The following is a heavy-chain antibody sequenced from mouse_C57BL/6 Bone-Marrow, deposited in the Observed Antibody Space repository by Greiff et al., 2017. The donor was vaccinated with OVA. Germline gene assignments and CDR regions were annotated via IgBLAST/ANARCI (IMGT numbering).Heavy chain of an antibody. Sequence: EVQVVESGGGLVKPGGSLKLSCAASGFTFSDYGMHWVRQAPEKGLEWVAYISSGSSTIYYADTVKGRFTISRDNAKNTLFLQMTSLRSEDTAMYYCASSYGAWFAYWGQGTLVTVSA. J-gene: IGHJ3*01. V-gene: IGHV5-17*01. CDR2: ISSGSSTI. CDR1: GFTFSDYG. D-gene: IGHD1-1*01. CDR3: ASSYGAWFAY.